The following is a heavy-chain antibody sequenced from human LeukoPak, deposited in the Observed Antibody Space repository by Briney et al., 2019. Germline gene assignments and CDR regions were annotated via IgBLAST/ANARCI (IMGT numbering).Heavy chain of an antibody. J-gene: IGHJ6*03. CDR1: GGSISSGSYY. Sequence: SQTLSLTCTVSGGSISSGSYYWSWIRQPAGKGLEWIGRIYTSGSTNYNPSLKSRVTISVDTSKNQFSLKLSSVTAADTAVYYCAREDYYGSGSHMDVRGKGTTVTVSS. CDR3: AREDYYGSGSHMDV. V-gene: IGHV4-61*02. D-gene: IGHD3-10*01. CDR2: IYTSGST.